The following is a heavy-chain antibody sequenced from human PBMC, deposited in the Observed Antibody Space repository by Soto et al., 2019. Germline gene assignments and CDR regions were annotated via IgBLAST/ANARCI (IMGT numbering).Heavy chain of an antibody. Sequence: SETLSLTCTVSGGPISSGGYYWSWIRQHPGKGLEWIGYMYYIGSTYYNPSLKSRVTISVDTSKNQFSLKLTSVTAADTAVYYCARGSYAFGEIGAFDIWGQGTMVT. CDR2: MYYIGST. D-gene: IGHD3-16*01. CDR3: ARGSYAFGEIGAFDI. J-gene: IGHJ3*02. V-gene: IGHV4-31*03. CDR1: GGPISSGGYY.